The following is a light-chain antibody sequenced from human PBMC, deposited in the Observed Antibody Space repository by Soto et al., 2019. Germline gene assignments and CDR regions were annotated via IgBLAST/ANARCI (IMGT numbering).Light chain of an antibody. Sequence: PMTLASAKRFASVGGRVTITCRVSQSISSWLAWYQKKPGKAPKLLIYKASGLESGVPSRFSGSGSGTDFTLTISFLQPDEFATHYCKTYSTYPPIRFAGGTKVDI. V-gene: IGKV1-5*03. CDR3: KTYSTYPPIR. J-gene: IGKJ4*01. CDR2: KAS. CDR1: QSISSW.